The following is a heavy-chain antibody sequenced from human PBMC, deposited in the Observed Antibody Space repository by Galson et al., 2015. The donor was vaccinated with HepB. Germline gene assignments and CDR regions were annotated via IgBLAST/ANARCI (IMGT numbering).Heavy chain of an antibody. V-gene: IGHV3-23*01. Sequence: SLRLSCAASGFTFSSCAMSWVRQAPGKGLEWVSAISGSGGSTYYADSVKGRFTISRDNSKNTLYLQMNSLRAEDTAVYYCAKGRGPIVVVPASGFDPWGQGTLVTVSS. CDR3: AKGRGPIVVVPASGFDP. CDR1: GFTFSSCA. CDR2: ISGSGGST. D-gene: IGHD2-2*01. J-gene: IGHJ5*02.